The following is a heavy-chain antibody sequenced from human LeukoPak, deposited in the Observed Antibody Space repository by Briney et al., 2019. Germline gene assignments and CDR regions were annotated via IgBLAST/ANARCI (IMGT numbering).Heavy chain of an antibody. J-gene: IGHJ6*04. D-gene: IGHD2-2*01. V-gene: IGHV3-23*01. Sequence: GGSLRLSCAASGSTFSSYAMSWVRQAPGKGLEWVSAISGSGGSTYYADSVKGRFTISRDNSKNTLYLQMNSLRAEDTAVYYCAKAPAVVPAANYYYYGMDVWGKGTTVTVSS. CDR3: AKAPAVVPAANYYYYGMDV. CDR1: GSTFSSYA. CDR2: ISGSGGST.